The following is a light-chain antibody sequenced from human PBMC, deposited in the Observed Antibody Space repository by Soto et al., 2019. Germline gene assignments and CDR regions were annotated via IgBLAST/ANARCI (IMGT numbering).Light chain of an antibody. CDR2: GAS. CDR3: QQYNNWPPYT. Sequence: EIVMTQSPATLSVSPGERATLSCRASQSVSSNLAWYQQKPGQAPRLLIHGASTRATGIPARFSGSGSGTEFTLTISSLQSEDFAVYYCQQYNNWPPYTCGQGTKLEIK. J-gene: IGKJ2*01. CDR1: QSVSSN. V-gene: IGKV3-15*01.